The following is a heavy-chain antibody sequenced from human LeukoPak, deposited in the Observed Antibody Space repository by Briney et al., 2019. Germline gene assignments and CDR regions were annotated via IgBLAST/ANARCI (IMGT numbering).Heavy chain of an antibody. CDR2: ISGSGGST. CDR1: GFTFSSYA. CDR3: AKEGSPYYDFWSGYYLYYFDY. J-gene: IGHJ4*02. V-gene: IGHV3-23*01. Sequence: PGGSLRLSCAASGFTFSSYAMSWVRQAPGKELEWVSAISGSGGSTYYADSVKGRFTISRDNSKNTLYLQMNSLRAEDTAVYYCAKEGSPYYDFWSGYYLYYFDYWGQGTLVTVSS. D-gene: IGHD3-3*01.